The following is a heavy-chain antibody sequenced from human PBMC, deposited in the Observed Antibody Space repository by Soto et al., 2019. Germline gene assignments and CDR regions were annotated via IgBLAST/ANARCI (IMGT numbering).Heavy chain of an antibody. J-gene: IGHJ6*04. D-gene: IGHD2-15*01. CDR1: GFTVSSKY. V-gene: IGHV3-66*01. Sequence: EVHLVESGGGLVQPGGSLRLSCAASGFTVSSKYMSWVRQAPGKGMEWVSLIQSGGPTYYADSVKGRFTISRDTSENTLHLQMDSLRAEDTAVYDCARDDVLCDGGRCYGVPVDVWGKGTTVTVSS. CDR2: IQSGGPT. CDR3: ARDDVLCDGGRCYGVPVDV.